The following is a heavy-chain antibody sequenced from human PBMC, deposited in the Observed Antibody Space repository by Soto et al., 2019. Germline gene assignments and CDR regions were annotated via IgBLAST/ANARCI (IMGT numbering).Heavy chain of an antibody. J-gene: IGHJ4*02. Sequence: EVQLVESGGGLVPPGGSLRLSCAASGFTFTNYWMHWVHQAPGKGLVWVSRVNSDGSATNYADSVKGRFTVSRDNAKNTLYLQTNSPRVDDTAVYYCARGGRGGFDYWGQGALVTVSS. D-gene: IGHD3-16*01. CDR1: GFTFTNYW. V-gene: IGHV3-74*01. CDR3: ARGGRGGFDY. CDR2: VNSDGSAT.